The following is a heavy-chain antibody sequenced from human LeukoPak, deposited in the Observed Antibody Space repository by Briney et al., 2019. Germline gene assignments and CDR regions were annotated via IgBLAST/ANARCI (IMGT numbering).Heavy chain of an antibody. CDR1: GFTVSSNY. CDR3: ARGRSQTYYYDSSGYSVLTREDYYYYMDV. Sequence: GGSLRLSCAASGFTVSSNYMSWVRQAPGKGLEWVSVIYSGGSTYYADSVKGRFTISRDNSKNTLYLQMNSLRAEDTAVYYCARGRSQTYYYDSSGYSVLTREDYYYYMDVWGKGTTVTVS. V-gene: IGHV3-66*01. J-gene: IGHJ6*03. D-gene: IGHD3-22*01. CDR2: IYSGGST.